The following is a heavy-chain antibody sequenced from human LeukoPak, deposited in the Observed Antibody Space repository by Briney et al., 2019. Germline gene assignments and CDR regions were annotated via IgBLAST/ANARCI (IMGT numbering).Heavy chain of an antibody. J-gene: IGHJ4*02. CDR2: ISVYNGKT. CDR1: GYTFTTYG. D-gene: IGHD6-13*01. V-gene: IGHV1-18*01. CDR3: ARQYSSSLHYFDY. Sequence: ASVKVSCKTSGYTFTTYGITWVRQAPGQGLEWMGWISVYNGKTNYAQKFQGRVTMTTNTSTSTAYMELRSLRSDDTAVYYCARQYSSSLHYFDYWGQGTLVTVSS.